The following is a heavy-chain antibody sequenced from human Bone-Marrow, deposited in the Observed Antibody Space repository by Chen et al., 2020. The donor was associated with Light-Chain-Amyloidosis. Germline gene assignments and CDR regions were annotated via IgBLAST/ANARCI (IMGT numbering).Heavy chain of an antibody. CDR3: ARSYGSGRGDALDI. CDR2: ISYDASKK. J-gene: IGHJ3*02. CDR1: GFTFSTYA. V-gene: IGHV3-30-3*01. Sequence: QLQLVESGGGVVQPGRSLRLSCAASGFTFSTYAMYWVRQAPGKGLEWVTVISYDASKKYYADSVKGRFTISRDNSKSTLYLQMNSLRPEDTAVYYCARSYGSGRGDALDIWGQGTMVTVSS. D-gene: IGHD3-10*01.